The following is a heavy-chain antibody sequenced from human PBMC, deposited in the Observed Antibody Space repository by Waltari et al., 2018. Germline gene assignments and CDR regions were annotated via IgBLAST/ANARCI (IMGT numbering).Heavy chain of an antibody. Sequence: EVQLVESGGGMVQPGGSVRLSCAASGFTFSSYAMSWVSQASGKGLEWVSAISGSGGSTYYADSVKGRFTISRDNSKNTLYLQMNSLRAEDTAVYYCAKYFQHLPDYWGQGTLVTVSS. CDR3: AKYFQHLPDY. V-gene: IGHV3-23*04. CDR2: ISGSGGST. J-gene: IGHJ4*02. CDR1: GFTFSSYA. D-gene: IGHD2-2*01.